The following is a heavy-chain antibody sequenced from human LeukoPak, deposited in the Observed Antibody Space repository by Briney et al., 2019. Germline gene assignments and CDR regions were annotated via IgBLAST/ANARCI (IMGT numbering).Heavy chain of an antibody. J-gene: IGHJ3*02. Sequence: SETLSLMCSLSVDSINKDHWSWMPDPAREGVEWVGRIYTRGSTNYNPFLKGRVTMSVDTSKNQFALKLSSVAAADTAVYYCARGRYCSADIFSGGDAFDIWGQGTMVSVSS. D-gene: IGHD2-15*01. V-gene: IGHV4-4*07. CDR1: VDSINKDH. CDR3: ARGRYCSADIFSGGDAFDI. CDR2: IYTRGST.